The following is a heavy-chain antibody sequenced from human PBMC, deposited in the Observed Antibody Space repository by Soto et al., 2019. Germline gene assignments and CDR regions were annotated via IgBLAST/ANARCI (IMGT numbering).Heavy chain of an antibody. CDR2: IYYSGVT. CDR1: GFSISSGGYY. Sequence: SETLCLTCTVSGFSISSGGYYWSWIRQRPGKGLEWIGCIYYSGVTNYNPSLKSRVTISVDTPKNQLSLKLNSVTAADTAVYYCARVAADIASWLDPWGQGTLVTVSS. J-gene: IGHJ5*02. V-gene: IGHV4-61*08. CDR3: ARVAADIASWLDP. D-gene: IGHD5-12*01.